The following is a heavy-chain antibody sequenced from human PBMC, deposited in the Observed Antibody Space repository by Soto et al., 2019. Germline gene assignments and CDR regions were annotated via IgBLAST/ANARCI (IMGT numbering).Heavy chain of an antibody. CDR1: GGSVTRDSNF. CDR2: IYYSGPT. V-gene: IGHV4-61*01. Sequence: SETLSLTCTVSGGSVTRDSNFWSWIRQPPGKGLEWIGYIYYSGPTRYNPSLESRVTISIDSSKNQVSLNLTSVTAADTAVYYCARGYSHYAHWGRGTLVTVSS. CDR3: ARGYSHYAH. D-gene: IGHD4-4*01. J-gene: IGHJ4*02.